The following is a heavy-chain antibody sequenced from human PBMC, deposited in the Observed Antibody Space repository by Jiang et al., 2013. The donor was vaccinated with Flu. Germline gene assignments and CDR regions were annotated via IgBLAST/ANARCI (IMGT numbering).Heavy chain of an antibody. J-gene: IGHJ3*02. Sequence: SGAEVKKPGASVKVSCKASGYTFTSYGISWVRQAPGQGLEWMGWISAYNGNTNYAQKLRGRVTMTTDTSTSTAYMELRSLRSEDTAVYYCAARKSPRTYNAFDIWGQGTMVTVSS. CDR2: ISAYNGNT. CDR1: GYTFTSYG. CDR3: AARKSPRTYNAFDI. D-gene: IGHD3-16*01. V-gene: IGHV1-18*01.